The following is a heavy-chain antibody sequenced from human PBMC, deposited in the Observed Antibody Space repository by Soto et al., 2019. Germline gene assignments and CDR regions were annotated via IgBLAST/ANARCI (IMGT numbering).Heavy chain of an antibody. CDR3: ARLSITMVRGVIIYYFDY. D-gene: IGHD3-10*01. CDR2: IYYSGST. CDR1: GGSISSGGYY. V-gene: IGHV4-31*03. Sequence: QVQLQESGPGLVKPSQTLSLTCTVSGGSISSGGYYCSWIRQHPGKGLEWIGYIYYSGSTYYNPSLKSRVTTSVDTSKNQFSLKLSSVTAADTAVYYCARLSITMVRGVIIYYFDYWGQGTLVTVSS. J-gene: IGHJ4*02.